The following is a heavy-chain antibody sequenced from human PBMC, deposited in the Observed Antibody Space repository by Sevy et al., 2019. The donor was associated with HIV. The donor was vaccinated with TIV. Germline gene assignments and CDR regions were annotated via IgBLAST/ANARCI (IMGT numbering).Heavy chain of an antibody. J-gene: IGHJ6*02. CDR1: GDSINNFY. CDR3: AREVGRRVPKYYYGMDV. V-gene: IGHV4-59*01. Sequence: SETLSLTCTVSGDSINNFYWAWIRQTPEKGLEWIGYIYYNGRTNYNPSLSSRVIISLDTSKNQYSLRLSSVTAADTAVYYCAREVGRRVPKYYYGMDVWGQGTAVTVSS. CDR2: IYYNGRT. D-gene: IGHD3-3*01.